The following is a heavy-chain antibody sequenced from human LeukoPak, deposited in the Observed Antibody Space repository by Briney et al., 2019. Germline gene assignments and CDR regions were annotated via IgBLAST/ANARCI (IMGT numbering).Heavy chain of an antibody. Sequence: ASVKVSCKASGYTFTGYYMHWVRQAPGQGLEWKGWINPNSGGTNYAQKFQGRVTMTRNTSISTAYMELSSLRSDDTAVYYCARVVRGLGWFDPWGQGTLVTVSS. V-gene: IGHV1-2*02. D-gene: IGHD3-10*01. J-gene: IGHJ5*02. CDR2: INPNSGGT. CDR3: ARVVRGLGWFDP. CDR1: GYTFTGYY.